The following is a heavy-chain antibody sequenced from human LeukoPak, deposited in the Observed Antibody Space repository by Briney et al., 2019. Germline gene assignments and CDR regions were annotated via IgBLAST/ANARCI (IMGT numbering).Heavy chain of an antibody. CDR1: GFTFSSYA. V-gene: IGHV3-23*01. Sequence: GGSLRLSCAASGFTFSSYAMSWVRQAPGKGLEWVSGISGSGSSTYYTDSMKGRFTISRDNSKNTLYLQMNSLRAEDTAVYYCAKDGSGTLPYNWFDPWGHGTLVTVSS. CDR3: AKDGSGTLPYNWFDP. CDR2: ISGSGSST. J-gene: IGHJ5*02. D-gene: IGHD3-10*01.